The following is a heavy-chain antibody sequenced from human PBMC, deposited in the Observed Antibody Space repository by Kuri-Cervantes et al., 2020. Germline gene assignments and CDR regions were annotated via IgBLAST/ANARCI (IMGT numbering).Heavy chain of an antibody. Sequence: GGSLRLSCAASGFSFDDYAMHWVRQVPGKGLEWVSGITWNSGRIDYSDSVKGRFTISRDNVKNSLDLQMDSLRAEDTALYFCVKDSYHVYGDKEFDYWGRGTLVTVSS. CDR1: GFSFDDYA. CDR2: ITWNSGRI. D-gene: IGHD4-17*01. CDR3: VKDSYHVYGDKEFDY. V-gene: IGHV3-9*01. J-gene: IGHJ4*02.